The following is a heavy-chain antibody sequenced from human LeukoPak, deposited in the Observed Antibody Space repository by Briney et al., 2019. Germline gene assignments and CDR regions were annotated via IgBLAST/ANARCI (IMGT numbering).Heavy chain of an antibody. CDR3: ARTRYYYDSSAYVYYFDY. CDR1: GDSISSGSYS. D-gene: IGHD3-22*01. Sequence: ASQTLSLTCTVSGDSISSGSYSWSWIRQPAGKGLEWLGRFSLSGNTNYNPSLKSRVTISVDTSKNQFSLKLSSVTAADTAVYYCARTRYYYDSSAYVYYFDYWGQGTLVTVSS. CDR2: FSLSGNT. V-gene: IGHV4-61*02. J-gene: IGHJ4*02.